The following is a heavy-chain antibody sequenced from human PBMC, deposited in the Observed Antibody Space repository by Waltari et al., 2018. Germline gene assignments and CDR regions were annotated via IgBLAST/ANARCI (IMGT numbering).Heavy chain of an antibody. CDR1: GGSISSYY. D-gene: IGHD1-26*01. V-gene: IGHV4-59*08. CDR2: IYYSGST. J-gene: IGHJ4*02. Sequence: QVQLQESGPGLVKPSETLSLTCTVSGGSISSYYWSWIRQPPGKGLEWIGFIYYSGSTNYNPSLNSRVSISVDTSRKHFSLRLSSVTAADTAVYYCARAAVGATPSIDYWGQGTLVTVSS. CDR3: ARAAVGATPSIDY.